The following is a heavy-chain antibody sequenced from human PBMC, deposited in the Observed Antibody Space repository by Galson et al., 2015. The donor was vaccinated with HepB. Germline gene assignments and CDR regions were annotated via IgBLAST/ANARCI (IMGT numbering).Heavy chain of an antibody. CDR1: GYTFTSYA. Sequence: SVKVSCKASGYTFTSYAMHWVRQAPGQRLEWMGWINAGNGNTKYSQKFQGRVTITRDTSASTAYMELSSLRSEDTAVYYCARVSEKYGLWFDPWGQGTLVTVSS. J-gene: IGHJ5*02. CDR2: INAGNGNT. D-gene: IGHD2-2*03. CDR3: ARVSEKYGLWFDP. V-gene: IGHV1-3*01.